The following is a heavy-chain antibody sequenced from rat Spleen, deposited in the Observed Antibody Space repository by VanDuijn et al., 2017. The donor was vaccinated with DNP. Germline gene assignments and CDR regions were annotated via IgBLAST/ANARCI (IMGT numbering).Heavy chain of an antibody. D-gene: IGHD1-5*01. CDR2: ISGGGGNT. CDR3: TTGGRYNQLPHWFAY. Sequence: EVQLVESGGGLVQPGRSMKLSCAASGFTFSDYYLAWVRQAPTRGLEWVASISGGGGNTYYLDSVKGRFTISRDNAKSTLYLQMDSLRSEDTATYYCTTGGRYNQLPHWFAYWGQGTLVTVSS. J-gene: IGHJ3*01. CDR1: GFTFSDYY. V-gene: IGHV5-25*01.